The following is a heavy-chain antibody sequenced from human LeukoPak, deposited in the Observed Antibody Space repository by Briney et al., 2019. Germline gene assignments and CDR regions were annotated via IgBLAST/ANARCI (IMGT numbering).Heavy chain of an antibody. CDR2: IYYSGST. Sequence: SETLSLTCTVSGGSISSGDYYWSWIRQPPGKGLEWIGYIYYSGSTYYSPSLKSRVTISVDTSKNQFSLKLSSVTAADTAVYYCVSGSRISLDYWGQGTLVTVSS. J-gene: IGHJ4*02. CDR1: GGSISSGDYY. V-gene: IGHV4-30-4*08. CDR3: VSGSRISLDY.